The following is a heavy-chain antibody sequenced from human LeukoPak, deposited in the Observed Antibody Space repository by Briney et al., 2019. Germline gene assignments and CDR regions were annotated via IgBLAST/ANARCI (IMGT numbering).Heavy chain of an antibody. CDR2: ISADNGNT. J-gene: IGHJ4*02. CDR1: GYTFNTYG. Sequence: ASVKVSCKASGYTFNTYGLSWVRQAPGQGLEWMGWISADNGNTAYAQGFQGRVTLTSDTPTSTAYMELRSLRSDDTAVYYCARAGTSNNILNDYWGQGTLVTVSS. V-gene: IGHV1-18*01. CDR3: ARAGTSNNILNDY. D-gene: IGHD3-9*01.